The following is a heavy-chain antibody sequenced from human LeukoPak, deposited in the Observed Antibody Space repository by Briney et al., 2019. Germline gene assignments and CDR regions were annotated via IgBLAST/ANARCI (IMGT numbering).Heavy chain of an antibody. CDR2: INTGGSST. D-gene: IGHD2-2*01. Sequence: GGSLRLSCAASGFTFNTYWMHWVRQAPGKRLVWVSRINTGGSSTNYADSVKGRFTISRDNAENTLYLQMNSLRAEDTAVYYCARAEDCSSTSCPRAFDIWGQGTMVTVSS. CDR1: GFTFNTYW. J-gene: IGHJ3*02. CDR3: ARAEDCSSTSCPRAFDI. V-gene: IGHV3-74*01.